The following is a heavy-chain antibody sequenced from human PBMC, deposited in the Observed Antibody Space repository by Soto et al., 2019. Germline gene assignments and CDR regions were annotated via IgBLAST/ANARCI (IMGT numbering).Heavy chain of an antibody. J-gene: IGHJ4*02. CDR2: INAGNGNT. D-gene: IGHD3-3*01. CDR1: GYTFTSYA. CDR3: ARDYHYDFWSGYPVY. Sequence: ASVKVSCKASGYTFTSYAMHWVRQAPGQRLEWMGWINAGNGNTKYSQKFQGRVTITRDTSASTAYMELSSLRSEDTAVHYCARDYHYDFWSGYPVYWGQGTLVTVSS. V-gene: IGHV1-3*01.